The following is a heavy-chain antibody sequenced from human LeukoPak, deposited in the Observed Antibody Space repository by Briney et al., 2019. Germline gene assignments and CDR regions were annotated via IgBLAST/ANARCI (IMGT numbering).Heavy chain of an antibody. J-gene: IGHJ4*02. V-gene: IGHV1-69*06. CDR3: ARARGKLLAAAGTYFDY. CDR2: IIPIFGTA. Sequence: GASVKVSCKASGGTFSSYAISWVRQAPGQGLEWMGGIIPIFGTANYAQKFQGRVTITADKSTSTAYMELSSLRSEDTAVYYCARARGKLLAAAGTYFDYWGQGTLVTVSS. CDR1: GGTFSSYA. D-gene: IGHD6-13*01.